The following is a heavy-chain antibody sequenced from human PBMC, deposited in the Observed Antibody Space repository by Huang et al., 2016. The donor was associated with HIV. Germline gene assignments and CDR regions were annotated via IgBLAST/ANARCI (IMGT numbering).Heavy chain of an antibody. V-gene: IGHV1-69*13. CDR1: GGTFSKYA. D-gene: IGHD4-17*01. CDR2: ISPMFGTP. J-gene: IGHJ4*02. Sequence: QVQLVQSGAEVKTPGSSVKVSCKASGGTFSKYAISWVRQAPGQGPEWMGGISPMFGTPNYARKFQGRVTITADDSTSTTYVEVSSLRSEDTALYYCARGQLGSYGDYDVLYWGQGTLVTVSS. CDR3: ARGQLGSYGDYDVLY.